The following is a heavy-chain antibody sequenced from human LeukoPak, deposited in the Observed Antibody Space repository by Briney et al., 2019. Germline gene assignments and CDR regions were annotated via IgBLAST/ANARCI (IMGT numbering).Heavy chain of an antibody. D-gene: IGHD3-10*01. J-gene: IGHJ5*02. CDR2: INHSGST. CDR1: GGSFSGYY. V-gene: IGHV4-34*01. CDR3: ARGRVLLWFGELLTALYNWFDP. Sequence: SETLSLTYAVYGGSFSGYYWSWIRQPPGKGLEWIGEINHSGSTNYNPSLKSRVTISVDTSKNQFSLKLSSVTAADTAVYYCARGRVLLWFGELLTALYNWFDPWGQGTLVTVSS.